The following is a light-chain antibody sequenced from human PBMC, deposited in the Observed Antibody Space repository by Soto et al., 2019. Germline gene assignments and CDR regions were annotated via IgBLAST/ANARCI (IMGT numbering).Light chain of an antibody. Sequence: QSVLTQPPSVSGAPGQRVTISCTGSSSNIGAGYYVHWYQQLPGTAPKLLIYGNSNRPSGVPDRFSGSKSGTSASLAITGLQAEDEADYYCQSYDSSLNGVIFGGGTQLTVL. CDR1: SSNIGAGYY. J-gene: IGLJ2*01. V-gene: IGLV1-40*01. CDR2: GNS. CDR3: QSYDSSLNGVI.